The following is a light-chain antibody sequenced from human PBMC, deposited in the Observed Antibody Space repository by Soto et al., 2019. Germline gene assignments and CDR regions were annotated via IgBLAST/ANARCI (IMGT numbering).Light chain of an antibody. Sequence: DIQLTQSPSVLPASVGDTVTITCRARQALSNYLAWYQQKPGKAPDLLIYSASHFQSGVPSRFSGSGSATEFSLTIRALQPEDFATYYCQQLSRYPLTFGGGTKVDIK. V-gene: IGKV1-9*01. J-gene: IGKJ4*01. CDR1: QALSNY. CDR2: SAS. CDR3: QQLSRYPLT.